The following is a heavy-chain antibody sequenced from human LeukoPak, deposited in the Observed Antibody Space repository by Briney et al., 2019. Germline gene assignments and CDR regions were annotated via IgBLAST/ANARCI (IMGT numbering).Heavy chain of an antibody. CDR2: IYYSGST. CDR1: GGSISSYY. V-gene: IGHV4-59*01. J-gene: IGHJ5*02. D-gene: IGHD5-18*01. CDR3: ARRPRRYSYYNWFDP. Sequence: SETLSLTCTVSGGSISSYYWSGIRQPPGKGLEWIGYIYYSGSTNYNPSLKSRVTISVDTSKNQFSLKLSSVTAADTAVYYCARRPRRYSYYNWFDPWGQGTLVTLSS.